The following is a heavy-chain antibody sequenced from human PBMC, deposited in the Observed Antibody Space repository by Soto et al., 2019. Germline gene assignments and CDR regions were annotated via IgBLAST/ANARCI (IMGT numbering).Heavy chain of an antibody. V-gene: IGHV3-30-3*01. D-gene: IGHD3-3*01. CDR2: ISYDGSNR. J-gene: IGHJ6*02. Sequence: QVQLVESGGGVVQPGWSLRLSCAASGFTFSNYGMHWVRQAPGKGLEWVAVISYDGSNRYYADSVKGRFTISRDNSKNTLYLKMNSLRAEDAAVYYCARDLWEYDFWSGYSTTSYRMDVWGQGTTVTVSS. CDR1: GFTFSNYG. CDR3: ARDLWEYDFWSGYSTTSYRMDV.